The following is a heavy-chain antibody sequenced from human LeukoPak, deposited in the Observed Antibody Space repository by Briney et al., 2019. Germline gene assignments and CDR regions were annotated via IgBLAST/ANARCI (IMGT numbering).Heavy chain of an antibody. V-gene: IGHV1-24*01. CDR3: ATKYQPDSYYYGMDV. CDR2: FDPEDGET. J-gene: IGHJ6*02. CDR1: GYTLTELS. Sequence: ASVTVPCKVSGYTLTELSMHWVRQAPGKGLEWMGGFDPEDGETIYAQKFQGRVTMTEDTSTDTAYMELSSLRSEDTAVYYCATKYQPDSYYYGMDVWGQGTTVTVSS. D-gene: IGHD1-14*01.